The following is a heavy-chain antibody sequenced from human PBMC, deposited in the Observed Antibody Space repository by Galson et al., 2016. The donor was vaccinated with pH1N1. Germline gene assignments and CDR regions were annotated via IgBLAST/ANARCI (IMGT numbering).Heavy chain of an antibody. D-gene: IGHD3-10*01. V-gene: IGHV3-33*01. CDR3: ARDQFGETKDAFDIWGLSFGI. CDR2: IRSDGSNK. CDR1: GFTFSSYG. J-gene: IGHJ3*02. Sequence: SLRLSCAASGFTFSSYGMHWVRQAPAKGLEWVAVIRSDGSNKYYADSVKGRFTISSDNSKNTLYLQMNSLRAEDTAVYYCARDQFGETKDAFDIWGLSFGIWGQGTMVTVSS.